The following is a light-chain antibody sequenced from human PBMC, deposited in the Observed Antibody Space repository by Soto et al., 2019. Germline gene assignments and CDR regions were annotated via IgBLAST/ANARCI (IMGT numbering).Light chain of an antibody. CDR3: QKYKNWPRT. CDR1: QSVSSN. CDR2: GAS. V-gene: IGKV3-15*01. J-gene: IGKJ1*01. Sequence: EIVMTQSPATLSVSPGERATLSCRASQSVSSNLAWYQQKPGQAPRLLIYGASTRATGIPARFSGSGSGTAFTLTISILQSEDLAVYYCQKYKNWPRTFGQGTKVEIK.